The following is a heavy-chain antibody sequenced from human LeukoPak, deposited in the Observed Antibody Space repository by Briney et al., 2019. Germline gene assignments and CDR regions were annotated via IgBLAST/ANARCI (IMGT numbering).Heavy chain of an antibody. CDR3: ARSIVVVPAANDY. CDR1: GFTFSSYA. CDR2: ISGSGGST. J-gene: IGHJ4*02. D-gene: IGHD2-2*01. Sequence: GGSLRLSCAASGFTFSSYAMSWVRQAPGKGLEWVSAISGSGGSTYYADSVKGRFTISRDNSKNTLYLQMNSLRAEDTAVYYCARSIVVVPAANDYWGQGTLVTVSS. V-gene: IGHV3-23*01.